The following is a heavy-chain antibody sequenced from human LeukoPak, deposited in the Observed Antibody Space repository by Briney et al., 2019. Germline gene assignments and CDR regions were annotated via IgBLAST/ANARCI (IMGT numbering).Heavy chain of an antibody. D-gene: IGHD6-19*01. V-gene: IGHV3-30*18. CDR2: VSYDGNDY. Sequence: GRSLRLSCAASGFTFSGYAMNWVRQAPGKGLEWVAVVSYDGNDYYYADSVKGRFTISRDNSKNTLYLQMNCLRAEDTAVYYCAKPTGDTGWYGLFEYWGQGTLVTVSS. CDR1: GFTFSGYA. J-gene: IGHJ4*02. CDR3: AKPTGDTGWYGLFEY.